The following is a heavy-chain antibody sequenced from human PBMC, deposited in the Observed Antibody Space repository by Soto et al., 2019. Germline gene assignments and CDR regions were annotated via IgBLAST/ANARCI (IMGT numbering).Heavy chain of an antibody. Sequence: ASVKVYCKASGDSVSNDYLHWGRQAPGQGFEWLGVISPFGGATAYAQSFKGRVTVTMDKSSTTFYLELSSLRSDDTAVYYCAKGRGGNTVANFGMDVWGQGVTVTVYS. D-gene: IGHD4-4*01. J-gene: IGHJ6*02. CDR3: AKGRGGNTVANFGMDV. CDR2: ISPFGGAT. V-gene: IGHV1-46*01. CDR1: GDSVSNDY.